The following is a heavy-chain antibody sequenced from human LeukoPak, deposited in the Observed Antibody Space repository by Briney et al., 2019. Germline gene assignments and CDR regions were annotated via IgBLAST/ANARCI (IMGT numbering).Heavy chain of an antibody. V-gene: IGHV3-20*04. CDR3: AKLSDGSCYSAPDY. CDR1: GFTFDDYG. J-gene: IGHJ4*02. Sequence: GGSLRLSCAASGFTFDDYGMSWVRQAPGKGLEWVSGINWNGGSTGYADSVKGRFTISRDISGDTLYLQMNRLRAEDTAVYYCAKLSDGSCYSAPDYWGQGTLVTVSS. D-gene: IGHD2-15*01. CDR2: INWNGGST.